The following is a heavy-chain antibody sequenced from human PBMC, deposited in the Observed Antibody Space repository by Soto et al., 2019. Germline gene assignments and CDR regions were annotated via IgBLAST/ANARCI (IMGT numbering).Heavy chain of an antibody. CDR2: TRNKANSYTT. CDR1: GFTFSDHY. Sequence: GGSLRLSCAASGFTFSDHYMDWVRQAPGKGLEWVGRTRNKANSYTTEYAASVKGRFTISRDDSKNSLYLQMNSLKTEDTAVYYCARAQAAIHAFDIWGQGTMVTVSS. V-gene: IGHV3-72*01. J-gene: IGHJ3*02. D-gene: IGHD6-25*01. CDR3: ARAQAAIHAFDI.